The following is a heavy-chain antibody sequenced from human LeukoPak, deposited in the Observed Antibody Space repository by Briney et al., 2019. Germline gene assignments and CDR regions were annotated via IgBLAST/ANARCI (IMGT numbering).Heavy chain of an antibody. CDR2: TSTTSRYI. Sequence: GGSLRLSCAASGFTFSSYSMNWVRQAPGKGLEWVSSTSTTSRYIYYADSVKGRFTVSRDNAKNSLSLQMNSLRAEDTAVYYCARGNSDYDHDYWGQGTLVTVSS. J-gene: IGHJ4*02. CDR3: ARGNSDYDHDY. D-gene: IGHD4-11*01. CDR1: GFTFSSYS. V-gene: IGHV3-21*01.